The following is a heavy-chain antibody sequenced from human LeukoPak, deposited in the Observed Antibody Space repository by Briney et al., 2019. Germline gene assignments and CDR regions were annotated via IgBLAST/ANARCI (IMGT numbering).Heavy chain of an antibody. V-gene: IGHV4-59*11. D-gene: IGHD5-18*01. J-gene: IGHJ6*03. CDR2: IYYDGNT. CDR1: GGSISSHY. Sequence: SDTLSLTCTVSGGSISSHYWSWIRHPQGKGLEGVGYIYYDGNTNYNPSLKSRATISVDTSKNQFSLKLSSVTAAGTSVYHCARGYSSGPYYCYYYVDVWGKGTTVTASS. CDR3: ARGYSSGPYYCYYYVDV.